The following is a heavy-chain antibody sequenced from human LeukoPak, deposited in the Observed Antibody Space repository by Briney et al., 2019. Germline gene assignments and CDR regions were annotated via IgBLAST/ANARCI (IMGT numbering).Heavy chain of an antibody. V-gene: IGHV3-7*01. J-gene: IGHJ4*02. CDR3: ARDLNLWFGELSPHPFDY. CDR1: GFTFSSYW. CDR2: IKQDGSEK. D-gene: IGHD3-10*01. Sequence: AGGSLRLSCAASGFTFSSYWMSWVRQAPGKGLEWVANIKQDGSEKYYVDSVKGRFTISRDNAKNSLYLQMNSLRAEDTAVYYCARDLNLWFGELSPHPFDYWGQGTLVTVSS.